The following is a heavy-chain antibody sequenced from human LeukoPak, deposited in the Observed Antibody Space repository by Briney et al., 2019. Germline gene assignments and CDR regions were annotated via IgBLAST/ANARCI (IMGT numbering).Heavy chain of an antibody. CDR1: GGSISSSNW. Sequence: SETLSLTCAVSGGSISSSNWCSWVRQPPGKGLEWIGEIYHSGSTNYNPSLKSRVTISVDKSKNQFSLELSSVTAADTAVYYCARDGGATGEGPYYFDNWGQGTLVTVSS. CDR2: IYHSGST. D-gene: IGHD1-26*01. CDR3: ARDGGATGEGPYYFDN. J-gene: IGHJ4*02. V-gene: IGHV4-4*02.